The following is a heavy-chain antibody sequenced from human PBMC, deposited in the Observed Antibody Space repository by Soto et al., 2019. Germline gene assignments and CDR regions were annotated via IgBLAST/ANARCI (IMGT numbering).Heavy chain of an antibody. CDR3: AKSQGSGWASGRNWFDP. Sequence: QVQLVESGGGVVQPGRSLSLSCAASGFTFSSYGMHWVRQAPGKGLEWVAVISYDGSNKYYADSVKGRFTISRDNSKNTLYLQMNSLRAEDTAVYYCAKSQGSGWASGRNWFDPWGQGTLVTVSS. CDR1: GFTFSSYG. V-gene: IGHV3-30*18. J-gene: IGHJ5*02. D-gene: IGHD6-19*01. CDR2: ISYDGSNK.